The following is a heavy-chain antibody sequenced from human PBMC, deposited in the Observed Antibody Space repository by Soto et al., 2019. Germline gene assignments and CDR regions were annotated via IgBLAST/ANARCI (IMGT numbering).Heavy chain of an antibody. V-gene: IGHV3-23*01. J-gene: IGHJ5*02. CDR1: GFTFSSYA. CDR3: AKDRLIYGVFGWFDP. Sequence: GGSLRLSCAASGFTFSSYAMSWVRQAPGKGLEWVSAISGSGGSTYYADSVKGRFTISRDNSKNTLYLQMNSLRAEDTAVYYCAKDRLIYGVFGWFDPWGQGTLVTVSS. CDR2: ISGSGGST. D-gene: IGHD3-3*01.